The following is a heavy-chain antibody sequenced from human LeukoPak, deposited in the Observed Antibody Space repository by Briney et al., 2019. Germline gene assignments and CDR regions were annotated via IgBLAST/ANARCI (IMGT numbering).Heavy chain of an antibody. D-gene: IGHD3-10*01. Sequence: SETLSLTCTVSGGSISSYYWSWIRQPAGKGLEWIGRIYTSGSTNYNPSLKSRVTMSVDTSKNQFSLKLSSVTAADTAVYYCARVGFEELYYYYMDVGGKGTTVTVYS. CDR2: IYTSGST. CDR1: GGSISSYY. J-gene: IGHJ6*03. CDR3: ARVGFEELYYYYMDV. V-gene: IGHV4-4*07.